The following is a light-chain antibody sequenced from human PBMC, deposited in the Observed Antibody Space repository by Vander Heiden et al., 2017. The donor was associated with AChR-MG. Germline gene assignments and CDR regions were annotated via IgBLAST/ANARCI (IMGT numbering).Light chain of an antibody. V-gene: IGLV2-23*01. J-gene: IGLJ2*01. Sequence: HSALTQPASVSGSPGQSITISCTGTSSDVGSYNLVSWYQQQPGKAPKLMIYEGSKRPSGVSNRFSGSKSGNTASLTISGLQAEDEADYYCCSYAGSSTVVFGGGTKLTVL. CDR1: SSDVGSYNL. CDR3: CSYAGSSTVV. CDR2: EGS.